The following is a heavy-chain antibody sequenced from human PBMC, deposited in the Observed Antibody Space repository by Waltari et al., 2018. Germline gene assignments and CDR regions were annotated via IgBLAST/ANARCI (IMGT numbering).Heavy chain of an antibody. CDR1: SGSISSYY. Sequence: QVQLQESGPGLVKPSETLSLTCTVSSGSISSYYWSWIRQPPGKGLEWIGYIYYSGSTNYNPSLKSRVTISVDTSKNQFSLKLSSVTAADTAVYYCARGPPVATAYFDYWGQGTLVTVSS. V-gene: IGHV4-59*01. CDR2: IYYSGST. J-gene: IGHJ4*02. CDR3: ARGPPVATAYFDY. D-gene: IGHD5-12*01.